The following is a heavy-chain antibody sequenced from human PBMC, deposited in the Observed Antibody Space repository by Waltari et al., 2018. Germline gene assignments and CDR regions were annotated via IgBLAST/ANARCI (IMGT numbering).Heavy chain of an antibody. J-gene: IGHJ4*02. CDR3: ANTGGYNSGWYFFNS. CDR2: ISDDGGKT. V-gene: IGHV3-30*18. D-gene: IGHD6-19*01. CDR1: GFTFTTSG. Sequence: QIHLVESGGGVVQPGTSLRLSCKVSGFTFTTSGIHWVRQSPGRGLEWVATISDDGGKTYYADSVKGRFTISRDKSNNWLQMNSLRVEDAAVYYCANTGGYNSGWYFFNSWGQGTLVTVSS.